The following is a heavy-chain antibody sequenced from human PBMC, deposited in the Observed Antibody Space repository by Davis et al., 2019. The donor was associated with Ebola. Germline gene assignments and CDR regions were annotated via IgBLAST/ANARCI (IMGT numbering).Heavy chain of an antibody. V-gene: IGHV1-3*01. Sequence: ASVKVSCKASGIIFSSHVIIWVRHAPGQGLEWLGWLNAGNGTTKYSQKFKGRVTITRDTSASTAYMELSSLISEDTAVYYCARDLPGDYYYYGMDVWGQGTTVTVSS. CDR1: GIIFSSHV. CDR2: LNAGNGTT. CDR3: ARDLPGDYYYYGMDV. J-gene: IGHJ6*02. D-gene: IGHD4-17*01.